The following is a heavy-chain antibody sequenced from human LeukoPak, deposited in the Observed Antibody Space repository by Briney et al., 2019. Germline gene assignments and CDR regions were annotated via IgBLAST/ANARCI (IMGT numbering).Heavy chain of an antibody. CDR3: ARALVIDY. V-gene: IGHV3-23*01. CDR2: LSGSGGTT. D-gene: IGHD2-21*01. CDR1: GFTFSSYG. J-gene: IGHJ4*02. Sequence: GGSLRLSCAASGFTFSSYGMSWVRQAPGKGLEWVSGLSGSGGTTYYADSVKGRFTISRDNAKNSLYLQLNSLRAEDTAVYYCARALVIDYWGQGTLVTVSS.